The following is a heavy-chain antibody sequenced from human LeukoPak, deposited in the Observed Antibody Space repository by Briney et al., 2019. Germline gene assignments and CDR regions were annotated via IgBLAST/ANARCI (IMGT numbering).Heavy chain of an antibody. V-gene: IGHV3-30*01. D-gene: IGHD5-12*01. CDR2: ISYDGSSK. CDR1: GFLFSAYD. CDR3: ARVTGHSGYDLRY. J-gene: IGHJ4*02. Sequence: GGSLRLSCAASGFLFSAYDFHWVRQAPGKGLEWVAFISYDGSSKNYAQSVKGRFTISRDNSKNTLYVQMNSLRHEDTAVYYCARVTGHSGYDLRYWGQGALVTVSS.